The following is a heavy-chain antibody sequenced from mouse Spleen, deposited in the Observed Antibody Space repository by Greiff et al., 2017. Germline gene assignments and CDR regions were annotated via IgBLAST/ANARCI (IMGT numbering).Heavy chain of an antibody. CDR3: ASIFEN. CDR2: INPSNGGS. CDR1: GYTFTSYY. V-gene: IGHV1S81*02. J-gene: IGHJ2*01. Sequence: QVQLQQPGAELVKPGTSVSLSCKASGYTFTSYYMYWVKQRPGQGLEWIGGINPSNGGSNFTEKFKSKSTLTVDKSSSPASMQLSSLTSEDSAVYYCASIFENWGEDAPLSVSP.